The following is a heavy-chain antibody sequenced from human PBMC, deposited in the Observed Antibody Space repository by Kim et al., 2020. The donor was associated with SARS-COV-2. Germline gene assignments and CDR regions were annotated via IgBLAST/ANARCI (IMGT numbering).Heavy chain of an antibody. CDR2: ISYDGSNK. J-gene: IGHJ4*02. V-gene: IGHV3-30*04. Sequence: GGSLRLSCAASGFTFSSYAMHWVRQAPGKGLEWVAVISYDGSNKYYADSVKGRFTISRDNSKNTLYLQMNSLRAEDTAVYYCARVDLRLRCLFRQNYYYWGQGALVTLSS. CDR1: GFTFSSYA. D-gene: IGHD2-21*01. CDR3: ARVDLRLRCLFRQNYYY.